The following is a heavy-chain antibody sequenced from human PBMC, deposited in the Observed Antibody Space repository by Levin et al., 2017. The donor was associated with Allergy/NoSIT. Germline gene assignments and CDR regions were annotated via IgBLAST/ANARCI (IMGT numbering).Heavy chain of an antibody. CDR3: AREGGEWPVDY. J-gene: IGHJ4*02. V-gene: IGHV3-11*01. Sequence: PGGSLRLSCAVSGLTFGDYYMSWIRQAPGKGLESVAFINPASNIIYYADSVKGRFTISRDNLKNSVYLQMNRLRVEDTAVYYCAREGGEWPVDYWGQGTLVTVSS. CDR1: GLTFGDYY. CDR2: INPASNII. D-gene: IGHD3-16*01.